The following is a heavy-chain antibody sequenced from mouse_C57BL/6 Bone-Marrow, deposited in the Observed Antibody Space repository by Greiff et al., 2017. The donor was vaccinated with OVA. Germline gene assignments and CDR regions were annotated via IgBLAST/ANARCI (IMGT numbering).Heavy chain of an antibody. CDR3: ARRNYSSYEY. V-gene: IGHV14-3*01. CDR2: IDPADGNT. J-gene: IGHJ2*01. Sequence: EVQLQQSVAELVRPGASVKLSCTASGFTIKNTYMHWVQQRPEQGLEWIGRIDPADGNTKYAPKFQGQATINADTTSNTAYLQHSSLTSEDTAIYYCARRNYSSYEYWGQGTTLTVSS. D-gene: IGHD2-5*01. CDR1: GFTIKNTY.